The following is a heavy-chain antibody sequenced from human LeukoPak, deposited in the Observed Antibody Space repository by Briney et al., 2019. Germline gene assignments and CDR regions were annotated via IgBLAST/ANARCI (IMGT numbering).Heavy chain of an antibody. CDR1: GYTFTGYY. D-gene: IGHD6-6*01. CDR2: IYPYSGDT. J-gene: IGHJ3*02. V-gene: IGHV1-2*02. Sequence: AASVKVSCKASGYTFTGYYIHWVRQAPGQGLEWMGWIYPYSGDTNYAQNFQGRVTMTRDTSISTAYMELSSPKSDDTAVYYCARDRNSGSSLDIWGQGTMLTVSS. CDR3: ARDRNSGSSLDI.